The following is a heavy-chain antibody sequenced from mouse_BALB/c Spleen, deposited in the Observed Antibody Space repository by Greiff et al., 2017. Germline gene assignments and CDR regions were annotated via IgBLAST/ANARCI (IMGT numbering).Heavy chain of an antibody. D-gene: IGHD2-4*01. V-gene: IGHV1-61*01. CDR3: ARSRAAMITRVFAY. J-gene: IGHJ3*01. CDR2: IDPSDSET. Sequence: QVQLQQPGAELVRPGASVKLSCKASGYTFTSYWMNWVKQRPGQGLEWIGMIDPSDSETHYDQMFKDKATLTVDKSSTTAYMQLSSLTSEDSAVNDCARSRAAMITRVFAYWGQGTLVTVSA. CDR1: GYTFTSYW.